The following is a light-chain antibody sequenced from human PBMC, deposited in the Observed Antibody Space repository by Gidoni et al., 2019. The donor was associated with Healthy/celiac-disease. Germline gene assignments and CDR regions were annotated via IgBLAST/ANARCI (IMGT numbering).Light chain of an antibody. CDR1: ISYIVAGYD. V-gene: IGLV1-40*01. CDR2: CNR. Sequence: QSVLTQPPSVSVAPGQRVTISCTWSISYIVAGYDVHWYQQLPGTAPKLLIYCNRNQPSGVPDLFSGSKSGTSASLAITWLQAEDEADYYCQSYDSSLSVVVFGGGTKLTVL. J-gene: IGLJ2*01. CDR3: QSYDSSLSVVV.